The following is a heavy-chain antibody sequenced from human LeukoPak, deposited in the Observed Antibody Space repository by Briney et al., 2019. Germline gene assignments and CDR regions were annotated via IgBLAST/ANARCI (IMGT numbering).Heavy chain of an antibody. CDR3: AKGYDFWSGYYEWTD. D-gene: IGHD3-3*01. V-gene: IGHV3-23*01. CDR2: ISGSGGST. CDR1: GFTFSSYA. J-gene: IGHJ4*02. Sequence: GGSLRLSCAASGFTFSSYAMSWVRQAPGKGLEWVSAISGSGGSTYYADSVKGRFTISRDNSKNTLYLQMNSLRAEDTAVYYCAKGYDFWSGYYEWTDWGQGTLVTASS.